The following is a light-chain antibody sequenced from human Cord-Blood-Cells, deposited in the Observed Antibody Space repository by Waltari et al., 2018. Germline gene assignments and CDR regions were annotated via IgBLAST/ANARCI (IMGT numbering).Light chain of an antibody. CDR2: KSS. CDR3: QQYNSYSYN. J-gene: IGKJ2*01. Sequence: DIQMTQSPSTLSPSVVDRGTITSRASQTIIIWLAWYQQKPGKAPKLLIYKSSSLESGVPSRFSGSGSGTEFTLTISSLQPDDFATYCCQQYNSYSYNFGQGTKLEIK. CDR1: QTIIIW. V-gene: IGKV1-5*03.